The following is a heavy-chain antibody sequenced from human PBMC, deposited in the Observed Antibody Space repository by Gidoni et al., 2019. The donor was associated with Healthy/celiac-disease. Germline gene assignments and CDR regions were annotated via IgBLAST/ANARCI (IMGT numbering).Heavy chain of an antibody. J-gene: IGHJ4*02. CDR3: VKASSSDNSDD. CDR1: GFTFDDYA. D-gene: IGHD6-19*01. V-gene: IGHV3-9*01. CDR2: INWNSDTR. Sequence: EVQLVESGGGLVQPGRSLSLSFAASGFTFDDYAMLWVRQAAGKGLEWVSGINWNSDTRAYADSGRGRFTIARDNAKNSLYLQMNSLRPEDTALYYCVKASSSDNSDDWGQGTLVTVSS.